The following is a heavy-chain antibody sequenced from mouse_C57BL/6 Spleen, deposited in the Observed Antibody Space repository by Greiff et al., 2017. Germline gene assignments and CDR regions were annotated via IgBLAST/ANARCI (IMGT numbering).Heavy chain of an antibody. D-gene: IGHD3-1*01. J-gene: IGHJ3*01. CDR2: IYPGDGDT. CDR1: GYAFRSSW. Sequence: VQLQQSGPELVKPGASVKISCKASGYAFRSSWMNWVKQRPGKGLEWIGRIYPGDGDTNYNGKFKGKATLTADKSSSTAYMQLSSLTAEDSAVYFCAREGLYWGQGTLVTVSA. V-gene: IGHV1-82*01. CDR3: AREGLY.